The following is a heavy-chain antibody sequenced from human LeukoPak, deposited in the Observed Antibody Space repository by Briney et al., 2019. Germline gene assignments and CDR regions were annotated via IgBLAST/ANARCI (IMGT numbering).Heavy chain of an antibody. D-gene: IGHD3-10*01. V-gene: IGHV1-2*02. CDR3: ARGGSGSYFSWLDP. Sequence: GASVKVSCKASGYTFTGYYIHWVRQAPGQALECMIWINPNSGGTNYAQKFQGRVTMTRDTSISTAYMELSRLRSDDTAVYYCARGGSGSYFSWLDPWGQGTLVTVSS. J-gene: IGHJ5*02. CDR1: GYTFTGYY. CDR2: INPNSGGT.